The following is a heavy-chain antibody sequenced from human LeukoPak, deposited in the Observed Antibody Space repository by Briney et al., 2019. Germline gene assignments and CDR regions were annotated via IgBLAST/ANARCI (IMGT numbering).Heavy chain of an antibody. CDR3: AREAAAALDY. CDR1: GGSINSYC. D-gene: IGHD6-13*01. J-gene: IGHJ4*02. V-gene: IGHV4-59*01. Sequence: SETLSLTCTVSGGSINSYCWSWIRQPPGKGLEWIGYIYYSGSTNYNPSLKRRVTISVDTSKNQFSLTLSSATAAGTAVYYCAREAAAALDYWGQRTLVTVA. CDR2: IYYSGST.